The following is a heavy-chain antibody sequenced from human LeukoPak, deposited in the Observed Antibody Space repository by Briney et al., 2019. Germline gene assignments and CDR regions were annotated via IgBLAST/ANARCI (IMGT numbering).Heavy chain of an antibody. J-gene: IGHJ2*01. Sequence: SETLSLTCTVSGGSISSSSYYWGWIRQPLGKGLEWIGSIYYSGSTYYNPSLKSRVTISVDTSKNQFSLKLSSVTAADTAVYYCARRWPGFTGFDLWGRGTLVTVSS. V-gene: IGHV4-39*07. D-gene: IGHD2-15*01. CDR1: GGSISSSSYY. CDR2: IYYSGST. CDR3: ARRWPGFTGFDL.